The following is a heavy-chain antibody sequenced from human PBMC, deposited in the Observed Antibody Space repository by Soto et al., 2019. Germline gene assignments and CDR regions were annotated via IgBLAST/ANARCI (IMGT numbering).Heavy chain of an antibody. CDR2: IHYSGST. D-gene: IGHD3-22*01. CDR1: GGSISSSNW. J-gene: IGHJ5*02. Sequence: QVQVQESGPGLVKPSETLSLTCAVSGGSISSSNWWSWVRQPPGRRLEWIGEIHYSGSTRYNPSLMSRLTMAVDKSKNQFSLKLSSVTAADTAIYYCVRPYYYDIGGNWFDPWGQGTLVTVSS. CDR3: VRPYYYDIGGNWFDP. V-gene: IGHV4-4*02.